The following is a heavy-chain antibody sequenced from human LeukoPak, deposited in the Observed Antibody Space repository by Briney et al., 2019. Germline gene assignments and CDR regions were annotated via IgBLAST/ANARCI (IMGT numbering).Heavy chain of an antibody. V-gene: IGHV4-38-2*02. CDR3: ARPYDFWSGYYTPPGY. J-gene: IGHJ4*02. Sequence: SETLSLTCTVSAYSISSGYYWGWICQPPGKGLEWIGSIYYSGGTYYNPSLKSRVTISVDTSKNQFSLKLSSVTAADTAVYYCARPYDFWSGYYTPPGYWGQGTLVTVSS. CDR2: IYYSGGT. CDR1: AYSISSGYY. D-gene: IGHD3-3*01.